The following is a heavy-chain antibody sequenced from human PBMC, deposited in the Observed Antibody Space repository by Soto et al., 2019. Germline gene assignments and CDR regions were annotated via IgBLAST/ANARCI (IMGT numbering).Heavy chain of an antibody. CDR2: INPSGGST. Sequence: ASVKVSCKASGYTFTSYYMHWVRQAPGQGLEWMGIINPSGGSTSYAQKFQGRVTMTRDTSTSTVYMELSSLRSEDTAVYYCAKNGRGVVPATDYYYYMDVWGKGTTVTVSS. CDR1: GYTFTSYY. J-gene: IGHJ6*03. V-gene: IGHV1-46*01. CDR3: AKNGRGVVPATDYYYYMDV. D-gene: IGHD2-2*01.